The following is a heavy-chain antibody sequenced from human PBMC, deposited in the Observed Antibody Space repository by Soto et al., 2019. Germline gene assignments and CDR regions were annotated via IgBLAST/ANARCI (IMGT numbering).Heavy chain of an antibody. D-gene: IGHD6-13*01. CDR1: GYTFTTYG. V-gene: IGHV1-18*01. CDR2: ISAYSGST. CDR3: ARDFTKSSSWPYYFDY. Sequence: QVQLVQSGAEVKKPGASVKVSCKASGYTFTTYGISWVRQAPGQGLEGMGWISAYSGSTKFAQELQGRVTMTTDTSTTTAYMELRSLTSDDTAVYYCARDFTKSSSWPYYFDYWGQGTLVTVSS. J-gene: IGHJ4*02.